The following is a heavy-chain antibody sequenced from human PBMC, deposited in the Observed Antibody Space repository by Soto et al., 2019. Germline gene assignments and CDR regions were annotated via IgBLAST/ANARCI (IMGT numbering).Heavy chain of an antibody. CDR2: IYPGDSDT. CDR3: ARYFTNSWYFDY. D-gene: IGHD6-13*01. CDR1: GYTFTTYW. J-gene: IGHJ4*02. V-gene: IGHV5-51*01. Sequence: GESLKISCKGSGYTFTTYWIGWVRQMPGKGLEWMGMIYPGDSDTRYSPSFQGQVTISADKSISTAYLHWSRLEASDTAMYYCARYFTNSWYFDYWGQGNLGNVSS.